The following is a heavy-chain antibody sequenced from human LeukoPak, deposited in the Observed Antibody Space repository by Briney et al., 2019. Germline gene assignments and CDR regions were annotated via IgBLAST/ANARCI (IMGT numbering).Heavy chain of an antibody. J-gene: IGHJ4*02. V-gene: IGHV4-61*02. CDR2: IYTSGST. CDR3: ARVLGISGHFFDY. D-gene: IGHD7-27*01. Sequence: SETLSLTCTVSGGSIGSGSYYWSWIRQPAGKGLEWIGRIYTSGSTNYNPSLKSRVTISVDGSKNQFSLKVSSVTAADTAVYYCARVLGISGHFFDYWGQGTLVTVSS. CDR1: GGSIGSGSYY.